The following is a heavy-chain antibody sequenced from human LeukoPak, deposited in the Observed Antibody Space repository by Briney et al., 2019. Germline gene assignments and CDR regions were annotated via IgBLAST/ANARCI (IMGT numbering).Heavy chain of an antibody. D-gene: IGHD3-22*01. J-gene: IGHJ4*02. Sequence: ASVKVSCKASGYTFTSYGISWVRQAPGQGLEWMGWISAYNGNTNYAQKFQGRVTMTRDTSISTAYMELSRLRSDDTAVYYCARDPPYYYDSSGYYDYWGQGTLVTVSS. CDR1: GYTFTSYG. V-gene: IGHV1-18*01. CDR2: ISAYNGNT. CDR3: ARDPPYYYDSSGYYDY.